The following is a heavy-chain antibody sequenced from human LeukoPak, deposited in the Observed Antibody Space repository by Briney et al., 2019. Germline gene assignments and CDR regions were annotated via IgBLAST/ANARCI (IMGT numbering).Heavy chain of an antibody. CDR2: IKQDGSEK. D-gene: IGHD1-1*01. CDR1: GFTFSHAW. CDR3: ARFEGYNWKDGFWFDP. J-gene: IGHJ5*02. V-gene: IGHV3-7*01. Sequence: GSLRLSCAASGFTFSHAWMSWVRQAPGKGLEWVANIKQDGSEKYYVDSVKGRFTISRDNAKNSLYLQMNSLRAEDTAVYYCARFEGYNWKDGFWFDPWGQGTLVTVSS.